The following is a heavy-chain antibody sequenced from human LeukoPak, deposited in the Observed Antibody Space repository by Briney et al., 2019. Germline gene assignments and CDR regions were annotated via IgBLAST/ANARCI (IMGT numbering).Heavy chain of an antibody. CDR3: ARVDSGSYYSFDY. V-gene: IGHV1-2*02. CDR1: GYTFTGYY. D-gene: IGHD1-26*01. J-gene: IGHJ4*02. Sequence: EASVKVSCKASGYTFTGYYMHWVRQAPGQGLEWMGWINPNSGGTNYAQKFQGRVTMTRDTSISTAYMELSRLRSDDTAVYYCARVDSGSYYSFDYWGQGTLVTVSS. CDR2: INPNSGGT.